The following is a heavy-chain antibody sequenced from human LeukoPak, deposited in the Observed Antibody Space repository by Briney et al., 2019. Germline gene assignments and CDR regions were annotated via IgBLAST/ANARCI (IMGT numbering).Heavy chain of an antibody. CDR2: INHSGST. CDR1: GGSFSGYY. D-gene: IGHD4-23*01. J-gene: IGHJ4*02. CDR3: AGTTVGGAIDY. Sequence: SETLSLTCAVYGGSFSGYYWSWIRQPPGKGLEWIGEINHSGSTNYNPSLKSRVTISVDTSKNQFSLKLSSVTAADTAVYYCAGTTVGGAIDYWGQGTLVTVSS. V-gene: IGHV4-34*01.